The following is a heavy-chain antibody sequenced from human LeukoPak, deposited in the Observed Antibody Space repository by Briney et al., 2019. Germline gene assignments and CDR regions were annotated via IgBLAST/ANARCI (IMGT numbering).Heavy chain of an antibody. Sequence: ASVKVSCKASGYIFSDYYMHWVRKAPGQGLEWMGWINPNSGGANYAQKFQGRVTMTRDRSISTVYMELSSLRSDDTAVYYCARDRDTIATTDAGGDHFHYWGQGTLVTVSS. D-gene: IGHD6-13*01. CDR1: GYIFSDYY. CDR3: ARDRDTIATTDAGGDHFHY. J-gene: IGHJ4*02. CDR2: INPNSGGA. V-gene: IGHV1-2*02.